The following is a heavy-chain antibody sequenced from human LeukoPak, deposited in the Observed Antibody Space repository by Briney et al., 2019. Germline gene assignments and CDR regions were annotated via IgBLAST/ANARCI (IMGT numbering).Heavy chain of an antibody. CDR1: GFTFSSYS. J-gene: IGHJ4*02. Sequence: GGSLRLSCAASGFTFSSYSMNWVRQAPGKGLEWVSSISSSSSYIYYADSVKGRFTISRDNAKNSLYLQMNSLRAEDTAVYYCARDRSGSYYFDYWGQGTLVTVSS. CDR2: ISSSSSYI. CDR3: ARDRSGSYYFDY. D-gene: IGHD1-26*01. V-gene: IGHV3-21*01.